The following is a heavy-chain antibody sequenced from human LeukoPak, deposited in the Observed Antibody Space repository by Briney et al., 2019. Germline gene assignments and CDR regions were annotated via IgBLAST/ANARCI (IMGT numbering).Heavy chain of an antibody. Sequence: PSETLSLTCTVSGGSISSRSYYWGWIRQPPGKGLEWIGSVYYSGSAYDNPSLKSRVTISVDTSKNQFSLRLSSMTATDTAVYYCARMIYYGSYYFDYWGQGTLVTVSS. CDR3: ARMIYYGSYYFDY. D-gene: IGHD3-10*01. J-gene: IGHJ4*02. CDR2: VYYSGSA. CDR1: GGSISSRSYY. V-gene: IGHV4-39*01.